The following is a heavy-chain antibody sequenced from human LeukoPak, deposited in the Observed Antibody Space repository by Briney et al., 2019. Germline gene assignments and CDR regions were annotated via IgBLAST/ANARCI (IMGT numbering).Heavy chain of an antibody. Sequence: SETLSLTCTVSGGSISSYYWSWIRQPPGKGLEWIGYIYYSGSTNYNPSLKSRVTISVDTSKNQFSLKLSSVTAADTAVYYCARGYCSGGSCYSQSYSAFDIWGQGTMVTVSS. CDR3: ARGYCSGGSCYSQSYSAFDI. CDR1: GGSISSYY. J-gene: IGHJ3*02. CDR2: IYYSGST. V-gene: IGHV4-59*01. D-gene: IGHD2-15*01.